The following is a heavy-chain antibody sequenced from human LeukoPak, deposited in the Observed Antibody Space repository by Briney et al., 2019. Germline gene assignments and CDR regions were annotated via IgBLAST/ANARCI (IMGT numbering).Heavy chain of an antibody. CDR3: ASGGRYFDWLPWGY. V-gene: IGHV4-39*01. CDR2: IYYSGST. CDR1: GGSISSSSYY. Sequence: SETLSLTCTVSGGSISSSSYYWGWIRQPPGKGLEWIGSIYYSGSTYYNPSLKSRVTISVDTSKNQLSLKLSSVTAADTAVYYCASGGRYFDWLPWGYWGQGTLVTVSS. J-gene: IGHJ4*02. D-gene: IGHD3-9*01.